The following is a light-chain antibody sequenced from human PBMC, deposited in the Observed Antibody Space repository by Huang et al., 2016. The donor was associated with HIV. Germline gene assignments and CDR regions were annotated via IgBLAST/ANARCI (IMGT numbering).Light chain of an antibody. CDR3: QQYHNWAYT. CDR2: GAS. J-gene: IGKJ2*01. CDR1: QSVATN. V-gene: IGKV3-15*01. Sequence: EIIMTQSPATLSLSPGEGASLSCRANQSVATNLAWYLHRPGQSPRILIFGASTRASGLPGRVSGSGSGTQFTLTVSGLQSEDFAVYYCQQYHNWAYTFGQGTKLEI.